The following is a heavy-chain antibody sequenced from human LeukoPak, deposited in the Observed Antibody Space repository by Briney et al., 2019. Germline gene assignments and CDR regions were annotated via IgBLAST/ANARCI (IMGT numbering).Heavy chain of an antibody. D-gene: IGHD5-12*01. CDR2: VYISGST. V-gene: IGHV4-61*02. J-gene: IGHJ4*02. CDR3: ARNRGGPSIVATIIGGFDY. CDR1: GCSISSGSYY. Sequence: PSETLSLTCTVSGCSISSGSYYWTWIRQPAGKGLEWIGRVYISGSTYYNPSLKSRVTISVDTSKNQFSLKLSSVTAADTAVYYCARNRGGPSIVATIIGGFDYWGQGTLVTVSS.